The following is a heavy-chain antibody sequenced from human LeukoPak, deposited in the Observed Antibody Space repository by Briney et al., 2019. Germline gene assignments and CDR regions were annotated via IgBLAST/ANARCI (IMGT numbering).Heavy chain of an antibody. J-gene: IGHJ5*02. CDR1: GYTFTGYS. V-gene: IGHV1-2*06. CDR2: INPNSGGT. D-gene: IGHD3-16*01. CDR3: ARDLPRFGGWLSA. Sequence: GASMKVSCKASGYTFTGYSMHWVRQAPGQGLEWMGRINPNSGGTDYAQKFQGRVTMIRDTSISTVYMELNRLRSDDTAVYYCARDLPRFGGWLSAWGQGTLVTVSS.